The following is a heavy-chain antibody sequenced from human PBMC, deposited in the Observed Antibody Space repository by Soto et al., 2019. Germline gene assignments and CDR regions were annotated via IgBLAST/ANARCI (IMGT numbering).Heavy chain of an antibody. D-gene: IGHD4-17*01. CDR1: GYSFTSYL. CDR2: IYPGDSDT. Sequence: GESLKISCKGSGYSFTSYLIGWVRQMPGKGLEWMGIIYPGDSDTRYSPSFQGQVTISADKSISTAYLQWSSLKASDTAMYYWARPDYGGNSMEDAFDIWGQGTMVTVSS. V-gene: IGHV5-51*01. CDR3: ARPDYGGNSMEDAFDI. J-gene: IGHJ3*02.